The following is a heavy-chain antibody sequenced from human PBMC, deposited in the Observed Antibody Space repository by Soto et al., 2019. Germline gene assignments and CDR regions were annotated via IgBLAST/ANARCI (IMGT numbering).Heavy chain of an antibody. CDR3: AKNYYFDC. Sequence: EVQLLESGGGLVQPGGSLRLSCTASGFTFSSFAMSWVRQAPGKGLEWVSSINIVGGATNFADSVKGRFTISRDDSKNTLYLQINSLRAEDTAVYYFAKNYYFDCWGQGTRVTVSS. J-gene: IGHJ4*02. V-gene: IGHV3-23*01. CDR1: GFTFSSFA. CDR2: INIVGGAT.